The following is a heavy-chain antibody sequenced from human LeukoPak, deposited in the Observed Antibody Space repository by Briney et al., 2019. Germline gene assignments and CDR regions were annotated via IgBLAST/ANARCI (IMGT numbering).Heavy chain of an antibody. CDR1: GGSISSYY. J-gene: IGHJ4*02. CDR2: INHSGST. V-gene: IGHV4-34*01. D-gene: IGHD6-19*01. Sequence: SETPSLTCTVSGGSISSYYWSWIRQPPGKGLEWIGEINHSGSTNYNPSLKSRVTISVDKSKNQISLKLSSVTAADTAVYYCARDGSGWSYWGQGTLVTVSS. CDR3: ARDGSGWSY.